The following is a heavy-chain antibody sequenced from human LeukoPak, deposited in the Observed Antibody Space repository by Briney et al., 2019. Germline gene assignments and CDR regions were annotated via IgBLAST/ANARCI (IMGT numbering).Heavy chain of an antibody. CDR3: AAPARDSGSFDY. Sequence: SETLSLTCTVSGGSISSSTYYWGWIRQPPGKGLEWIGSIYYSGSTYYNPSLKSRVTISVDTSKNQFSLKLSSVTAADTAVYYCAAPARDSGSFDYWGQGTLVTVSS. CDR2: IYYSGST. V-gene: IGHV4-39*07. CDR1: GGSISSSTYY. D-gene: IGHD1-26*01. J-gene: IGHJ4*02.